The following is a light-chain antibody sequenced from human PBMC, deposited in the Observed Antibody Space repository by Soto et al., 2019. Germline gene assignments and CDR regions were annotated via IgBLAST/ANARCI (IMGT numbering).Light chain of an antibody. Sequence: EIVLRQSPGTLSLSPGEGATLSCRASQSVSSSSLVWYQQKPGQAPRLLMFAAYSRASGTPDRFSGSGSGTDFILTISRLEPEDSAVYYCQQHGSSPLTFGGGTKVDIK. CDR1: QSVSSSS. V-gene: IGKV3-20*01. J-gene: IGKJ4*01. CDR3: QQHGSSPLT. CDR2: AAY.